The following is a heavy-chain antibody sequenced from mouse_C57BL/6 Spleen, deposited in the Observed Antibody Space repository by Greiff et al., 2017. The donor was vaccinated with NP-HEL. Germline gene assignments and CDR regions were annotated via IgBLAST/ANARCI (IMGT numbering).Heavy chain of an antibody. V-gene: IGHV5-4*01. Sequence: EVQGVESGGGLVKPGGSLKLSCAASGFTFSSYAMSWVRQTPEKRLEWVATISDGGSYTYYPDNVKGRFTISRDNAKNNLYLQMSHLKSEDTAMYYCARAPSGYWGQGTLVTVSA. CDR1: GFTFSSYA. J-gene: IGHJ3*01. CDR3: ARAPSGY. CDR2: ISDGGSYT.